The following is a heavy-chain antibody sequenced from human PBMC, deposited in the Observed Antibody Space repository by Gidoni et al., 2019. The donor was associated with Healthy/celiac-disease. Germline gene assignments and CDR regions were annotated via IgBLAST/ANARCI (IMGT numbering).Heavy chain of an antibody. D-gene: IGHD3-10*01. Sequence: QLQLQESGPGLVKPSETLSLTCTVSGGSISSSSYYWGWIRQPPGKGLEWIGIIYYSGSTYYNPSLKSRVTISVDTSKNQFSLKLSSVTAADTAVYYCARHIGYGSGRSGGAFDIWGQGTMVTVSS. J-gene: IGHJ3*02. CDR3: ARHIGYGSGRSGGAFDI. CDR2: IYYSGST. CDR1: GGSISSSSYY. V-gene: IGHV4-39*01.